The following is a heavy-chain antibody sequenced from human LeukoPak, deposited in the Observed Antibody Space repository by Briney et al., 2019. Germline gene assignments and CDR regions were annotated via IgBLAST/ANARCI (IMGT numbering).Heavy chain of an antibody. Sequence: GGSLRLSCAASRFTFSSYSMNWVRQAPGKGLEWVSSISSSSSYIYYADSVKGRFTISRDNPKNSLYLQMNSLRAEDTAVYYCASRYEQQLAIYYYYYGMDVWGQGTTVTVSS. CDR1: RFTFSSYS. D-gene: IGHD6-13*01. CDR3: ASRYEQQLAIYYYYYGMDV. CDR2: ISSSSSYI. J-gene: IGHJ6*02. V-gene: IGHV3-21*01.